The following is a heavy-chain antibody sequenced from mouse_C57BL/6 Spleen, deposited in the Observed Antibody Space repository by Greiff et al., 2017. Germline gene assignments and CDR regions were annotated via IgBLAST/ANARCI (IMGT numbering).Heavy chain of an antibody. J-gene: IGHJ4*01. Sequence: EVQVVESEGGLVQPGRSMKLSCTASGFTFSDYYMAWVRQVPEKGLEWVANINYDGSSTYYLDSLKSRFIISRDNAKNILYLQMSSLKSEDTATYYCARGQLGQAMDYWGQGTSVTVSS. CDR2: INYDGSST. CDR1: GFTFSDYY. CDR3: ARGQLGQAMDY. D-gene: IGHD4-1*02. V-gene: IGHV5-16*01.